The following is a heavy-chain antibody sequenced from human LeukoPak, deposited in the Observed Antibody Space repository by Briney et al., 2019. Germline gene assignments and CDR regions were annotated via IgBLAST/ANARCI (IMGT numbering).Heavy chain of an antibody. Sequence: SETLSLTCTVSGSISSYYWSWIRQPPGKGLEWIGYTYTSGSTNYNPSLKSRVTISVDTSKNQFSLDLSSVTAADTAVYYCARQKCTSTSCLTKNAFDIWGQGTMVTVSS. V-gene: IGHV4-4*09. J-gene: IGHJ3*02. D-gene: IGHD2-2*01. CDR3: ARQKCTSTSCLTKNAFDI. CDR2: TYTSGST. CDR1: GSISSYY.